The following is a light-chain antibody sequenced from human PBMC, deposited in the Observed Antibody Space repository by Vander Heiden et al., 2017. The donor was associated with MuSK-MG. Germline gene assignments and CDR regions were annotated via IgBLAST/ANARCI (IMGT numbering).Light chain of an antibody. CDR1: QSVSSSY. J-gene: IGKJ1*01. CDR3: QQYGSSPRT. V-gene: IGKV3-20*01. CDR2: GAS. Sequence: EIVLTQSPGTLSLSPGARAPPSCRASQSVSSSYLAWYQQKPGQAPRLLIYGASSRATDIPDRFIGSGSGTDFTLTISRLEPEDFAVYYCQQYGSSPRTFGQGTKVEIK.